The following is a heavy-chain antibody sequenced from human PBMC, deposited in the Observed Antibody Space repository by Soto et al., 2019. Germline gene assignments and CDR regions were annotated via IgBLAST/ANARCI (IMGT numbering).Heavy chain of an antibody. V-gene: IGHV3-23*01. J-gene: IGHJ4*02. CDR2: ISGSGGST. CDR1: GFTFSSYA. CDR3: AKALLSYYDSSGYYAEYYFDY. D-gene: IGHD3-22*01. Sequence: GGSLRLSCAASGFTFSSYAMSWVRQAPGKGLEWVSAISGSGGSTYYADSVKGRFTISRDNSKNTLYLQMNSLRAEDTAVYYCAKALLSYYDSSGYYAEYYFDYWGQGTLVTVSS.